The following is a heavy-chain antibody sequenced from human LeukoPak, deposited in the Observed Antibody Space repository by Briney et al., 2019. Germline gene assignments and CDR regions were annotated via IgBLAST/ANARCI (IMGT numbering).Heavy chain of an antibody. CDR1: GYTFTGYY. Sequence: ASVKVSCKASGYTFTGYYMHWVRQAPGQGLEWMGWINPNSGGTNYAQKFQGRVTMTRDTSISTVYMELSSLRSEDTAVYYCASGPHRTGYYICWGQGTLVTVSS. CDR2: INPNSGGT. CDR3: ASGPHRTGYYIC. D-gene: IGHD3/OR15-3a*01. V-gene: IGHV1-2*02. J-gene: IGHJ4*02.